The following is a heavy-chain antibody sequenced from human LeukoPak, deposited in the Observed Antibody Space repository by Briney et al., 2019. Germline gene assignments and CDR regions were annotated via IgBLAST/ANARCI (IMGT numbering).Heavy chain of an antibody. D-gene: IGHD4-23*01. Sequence: GGSPRLSCAASGFTFDDYGMSWVRQAPGKGLEWVSGINWNGGSTGYADSVKGRFTISRDNAKNSLYLQMNSLRAEDTALYYCAKDLGYGGKWGLDYWGQGTLVTVSS. J-gene: IGHJ4*02. CDR3: AKDLGYGGKWGLDY. V-gene: IGHV3-20*04. CDR1: GFTFDDYG. CDR2: INWNGGST.